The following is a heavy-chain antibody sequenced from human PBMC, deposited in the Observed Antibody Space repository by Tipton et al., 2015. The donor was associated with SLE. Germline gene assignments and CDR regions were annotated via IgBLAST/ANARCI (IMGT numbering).Heavy chain of an antibody. D-gene: IGHD1-26*01. Sequence: TLSLTCTVSGGSISSSSYYWGWIRQSPGKGLEWIGSIYYSGSTYYNPSLKSRVTVSADTSKNQFSLKLSSVTAADTAVYYCVRERKYVVRFRELVAPDLWGQGTAITVSS. V-gene: IGHV4-39*07. J-gene: IGHJ3*01. CDR3: VRERKYVVRFRELVAPDL. CDR2: IYYSGST. CDR1: GGSISSSSYY.